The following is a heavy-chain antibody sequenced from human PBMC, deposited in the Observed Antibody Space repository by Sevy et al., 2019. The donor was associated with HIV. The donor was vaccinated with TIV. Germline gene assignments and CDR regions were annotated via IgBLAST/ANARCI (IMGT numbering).Heavy chain of an antibody. J-gene: IGHJ6*02. V-gene: IGHV3-48*02. CDR2: ISNSSSTI. CDR1: GFTFSSYS. D-gene: IGHD1-1*01. CDR3: AGGEPRGPRPLTRVGVICHYGMDV. Sequence: GESLRLSCAASGFTFSSYSMNWVRQAPGKGLEWVSYISNSSSTIYYADSEKGRFTISRANAKNSLYLQMNSLREVDTAVDYGAGGEPRGPRPLTRVGVICHYGMDVWGQGTTVTVSS.